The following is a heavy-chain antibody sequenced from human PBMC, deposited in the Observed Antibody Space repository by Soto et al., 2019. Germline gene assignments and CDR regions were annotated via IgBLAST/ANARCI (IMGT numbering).Heavy chain of an antibody. CDR1: GASFSSSSYY. Sequence: LSLTCSVSGASFSSSSYYWGWIRQPPEKGLEWIATMYYSGTTYYNPSLKSRVTVSIDTSKDQFSLKLTSVTAADTAMYYCATHPAISATSFYGMDVWGHGTTVTVSS. V-gene: IGHV4-39*01. CDR2: MYYSGTT. D-gene: IGHD3-3*01. CDR3: ATHPAISATSFYGMDV. J-gene: IGHJ6*02.